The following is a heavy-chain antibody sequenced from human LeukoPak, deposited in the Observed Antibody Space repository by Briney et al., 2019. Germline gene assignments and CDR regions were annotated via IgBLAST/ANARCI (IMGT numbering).Heavy chain of an antibody. Sequence: PGGSLRLSCAASGFTFSNYPMHWVRQAPGKGLEWVAVVSDDGNNIYYADSVKGRFTISRDNSKNTLYLQMNSLRAEDTAVYYCASDGSNWGSSYYYYMDVWGKGTTVTVSS. CDR1: GFTFSNYP. CDR3: ASDGSNWGSSYYYYMDV. V-gene: IGHV3-30*04. J-gene: IGHJ6*03. CDR2: VSDDGNNI. D-gene: IGHD7-27*01.